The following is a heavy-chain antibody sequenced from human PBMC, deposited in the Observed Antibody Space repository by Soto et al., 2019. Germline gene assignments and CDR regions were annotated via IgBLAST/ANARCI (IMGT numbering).Heavy chain of an antibody. CDR2: INPNSGGT. J-gene: IGHJ6*02. Sequence: GASVKVSCKASGYTFTGYYMHWVRQAPGQGLEWMGWINPNSGGTNYAQKFQGWVTMTRDTSISTAYMELSRLISDDTAVYYCARSPLYYDFWSGYQSSYYYGMDVWGQGTTVTVSS. D-gene: IGHD3-3*01. V-gene: IGHV1-2*04. CDR1: GYTFTGYY. CDR3: ARSPLYYDFWSGYQSSYYYGMDV.